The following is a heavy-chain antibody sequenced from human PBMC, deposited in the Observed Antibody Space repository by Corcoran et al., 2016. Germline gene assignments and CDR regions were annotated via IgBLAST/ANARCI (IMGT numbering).Heavy chain of an antibody. Sequence: QVQLVQSGAEVKKPGASVKVSCKASGYTFTSYGISWVRQAPGQGLEWMGWISAYNGNTNYAQKLQGRVTMTTDTSTSTAYMELRSLRSDETAVYYGARAGYCSSTSCYTPLDYWGQGTLVTVSS. J-gene: IGHJ4*02. CDR3: ARAGYCSSTSCYTPLDY. V-gene: IGHV1-18*01. CDR1: GYTFTSYG. CDR2: ISAYNGNT. D-gene: IGHD2-2*02.